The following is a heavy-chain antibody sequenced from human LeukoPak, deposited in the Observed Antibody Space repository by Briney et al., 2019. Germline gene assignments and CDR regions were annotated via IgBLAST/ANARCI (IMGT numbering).Heavy chain of an antibody. CDR1: GFTFGDYA. CDR2: IRSKAYGGTT. V-gene: IGHV3-49*03. CDR3: AREVLDTISWGWHLDL. D-gene: IGHD3-16*01. Sequence: PGRSLRLSCTASGFTFGDYAMSWLRQAPGKGLEWVGFIRSKAYGGTTEYAASVKGRFTISRENAQNSLYLQMNSLRAGDTAVYYCAREVLDTISWGWHLDLWGRGTLVTVSS. J-gene: IGHJ2*01.